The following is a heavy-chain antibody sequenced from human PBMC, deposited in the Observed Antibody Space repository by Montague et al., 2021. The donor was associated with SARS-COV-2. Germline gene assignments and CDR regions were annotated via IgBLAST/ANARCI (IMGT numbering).Heavy chain of an antibody. CDR3: AKGFQPYSYESSGFYTFDY. Sequence: SLRLSLSASGFTFSSYAMSWVRQAPGKGLEWVSVIYSGSSSTWYADSVKGRFTISRDNPKNTLYPHMNSLRVDDTAVYYCAKGFQPYSYESSGFYTFDYWGQGTLVTVSS. CDR2: IYSGSSST. V-gene: IGHV3-23*03. D-gene: IGHD3-22*01. CDR1: GFTFSSYA. J-gene: IGHJ4*02.